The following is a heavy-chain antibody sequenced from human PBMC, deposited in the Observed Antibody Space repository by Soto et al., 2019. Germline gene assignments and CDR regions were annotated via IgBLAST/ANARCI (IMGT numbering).Heavy chain of an antibody. D-gene: IGHD2-15*01. CDR3: ARDWSGGSCYPGMYV. J-gene: IGHJ6*02. V-gene: IGHV3-21*01. CDR1: GFNFNSYT. CDR2: ISSSGYI. Sequence: EVQLVESGGVLVKPGRSLRLSCAASGFNFNSYTINWVRKATGNLLEWLSSISSSGYIFSTDSVRGRFTISSDDAKNSVYLQINSLRAEDTAVYFCARDWSGGSCYPGMYVWGQGTTVTVSS.